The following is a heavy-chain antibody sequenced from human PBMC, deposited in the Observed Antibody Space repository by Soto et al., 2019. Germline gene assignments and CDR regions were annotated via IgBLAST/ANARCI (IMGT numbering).Heavy chain of an antibody. J-gene: IGHJ6*02. CDR2: IKSKTDGGTT. D-gene: IGHD3-3*01. Sequence: PGGSLRLSCAASGFTFSNAWMNWVRQAPGKGLEWVGRIKSKTDGGTTDYAAPVKGRFTISRDDSKNTLYLQMNSLKTEDTAVYYCTTDRTEIIRPNHYHYYYGMDVWGQGNTVTVSS. CDR3: TTDRTEIIRPNHYHYYYGMDV. CDR1: GFTFSNAW. V-gene: IGHV3-15*07.